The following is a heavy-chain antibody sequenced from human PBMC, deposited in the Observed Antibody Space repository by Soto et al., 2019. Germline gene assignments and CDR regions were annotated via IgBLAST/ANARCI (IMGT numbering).Heavy chain of an antibody. CDR3: VKDEGVCTTVNCKDAFAY. Sequence: EVQLAESGGGLVQPGRSLRLSCEASGFSFVDYAMHWVRQVPGQCPEWVSGISWDGGYTGYADSGKGRFTISRDNAKKDVYLQMNRLRVEDTAFYYCVKDEGVCTTVNCKDAFAYWGHGAQGTVS. D-gene: IGHD2-8*01. V-gene: IGHV3-9*01. J-gene: IGHJ4*03. CDR2: ISWDGGYT. CDR1: GFSFVDYA.